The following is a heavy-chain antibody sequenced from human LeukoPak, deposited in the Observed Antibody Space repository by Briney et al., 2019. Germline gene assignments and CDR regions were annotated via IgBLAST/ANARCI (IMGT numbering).Heavy chain of an antibody. CDR1: GGSISSSSYY. D-gene: IGHD5-18*01. V-gene: IGHV4-39*07. Sequence: SETLSLTCTVSGGSISSSSYYWGWIRQPPGKGLDWIGSIYYSGSTYYNPSLKSRVTISVDTSKNQFSLKLSSVTAADTAVYYCARAHTAMTMDVWGKGTTVTVSS. CDR2: IYYSGST. CDR3: ARAHTAMTMDV. J-gene: IGHJ6*04.